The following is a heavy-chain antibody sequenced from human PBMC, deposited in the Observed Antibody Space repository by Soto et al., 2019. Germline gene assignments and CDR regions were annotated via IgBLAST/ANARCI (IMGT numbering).Heavy chain of an antibody. CDR1: GFTFTSYT. CDR3: ARARVYATGPLDF. J-gene: IGHJ4*02. CDR2: ISSSSDYI. D-gene: IGHD6-13*01. Sequence: GGSLRLSCAASGFTFTSYTMNWVRQAPGKGLEWVSSISSSSDYIYYADSMKGRVTISRDNAKNSLFLDMNSLTGEDPAVYYCARARVYATGPLDFWGQGTLVTVSS. V-gene: IGHV3-21*06.